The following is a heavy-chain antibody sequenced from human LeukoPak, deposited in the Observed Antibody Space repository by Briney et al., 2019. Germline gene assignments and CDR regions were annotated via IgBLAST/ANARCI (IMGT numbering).Heavy chain of an antibody. CDR1: GFTFSNYW. Sequence: PGGSLRLSCAASGFTFSNYWMSWVRQAPGKGLEWLANINQDGSEIYYVDSVKGRFTISRDNGKNSLYLQINSLRADDTAVYYCAPGYCSSTSCTHYFEYWGQGTLVTVSS. J-gene: IGHJ4*02. CDR2: INQDGSEI. V-gene: IGHV3-7*01. D-gene: IGHD2-2*01. CDR3: APGYCSSTSCTHYFEY.